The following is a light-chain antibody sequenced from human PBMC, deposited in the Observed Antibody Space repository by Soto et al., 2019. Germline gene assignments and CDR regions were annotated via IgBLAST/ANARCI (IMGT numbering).Light chain of an antibody. CDR1: QSPLYSDGNTY. CDR3: MQGTHWPWT. Sequence: DVVMTQSPLSLPVTLGQPASISCRSSQSPLYSDGNTYLSWFQQRPGQSPRRLIYKVSNRDSGVPDRFSGSGSGTDFTLKISRVEAEDVGVYYCMQGTHWPWTFGQGTKLDIK. CDR2: KVS. V-gene: IGKV2-30*01. J-gene: IGKJ1*01.